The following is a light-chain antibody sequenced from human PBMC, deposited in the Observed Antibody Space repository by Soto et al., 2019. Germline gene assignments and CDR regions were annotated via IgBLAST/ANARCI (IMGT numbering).Light chain of an antibody. CDR3: QQYGDSRWT. V-gene: IGKV3-20*01. CDR1: QSVSSY. Sequence: EIVLTQSTGTLSFSLGEISTRCCTASQSVSSYLAWYQQKPGQAPRLLIYDASNRATGIPDRFSGSESGTDFTLTISRLEPEDFAVYYCQQYGDSRWTFGQGTKVDIK. CDR2: DAS. J-gene: IGKJ1*01.